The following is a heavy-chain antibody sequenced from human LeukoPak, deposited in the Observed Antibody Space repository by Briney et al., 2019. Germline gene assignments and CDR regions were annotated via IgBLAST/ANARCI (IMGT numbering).Heavy chain of an antibody. Sequence: GGSLRLSCATSGLTFRTTWMHWVRQAPGKGLMWVSRMNGEGTTIDYADSVKGRFTVSRDYAKNTLFLQMNNLRTEDTALYFCATARNFRFEYWGQGSLVIVS. V-gene: IGHV3-74*01. CDR2: MNGEGTTI. J-gene: IGHJ4*02. D-gene: IGHD1-7*01. CDR3: ATARNFRFEY. CDR1: GLTFRTTW.